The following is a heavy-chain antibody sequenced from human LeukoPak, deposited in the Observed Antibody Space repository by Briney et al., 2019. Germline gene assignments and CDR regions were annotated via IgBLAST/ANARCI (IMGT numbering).Heavy chain of an antibody. D-gene: IGHD1-26*01. CDR1: DESISSSSYY. V-gene: IGHV4-39*01. CDR2: IHPHGTM. J-gene: IGHJ4*02. CDR3: SRRWDACKLGNY. Sequence: SETLSLTCSASDESISSSSYYWGCIRQPPGKGLEWIGTIHPHGTMYYNPSLNTRVTVSVDKSKYLFSLKQSPVTAADTAVYYCSRRWDACKLGNYWGQGSLVTVSS.